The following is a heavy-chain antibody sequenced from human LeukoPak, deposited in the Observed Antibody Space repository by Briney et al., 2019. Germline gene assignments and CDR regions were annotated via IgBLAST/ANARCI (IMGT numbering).Heavy chain of an antibody. CDR1: GFTFSSYS. Sequence: GGSLRLSCAASGFTFSSYSMNWVRQAPGKGLEWVSYISSRSSTIYYADSVRGRFTISRDNAKNSRYLQMKSLRSEDTAVYYCARALRYFDWLSTSPEYNWFDPWGQGTLVTVSS. V-gene: IGHV3-48*01. CDR3: ARALRYFDWLSTSPEYNWFDP. D-gene: IGHD3-9*01. CDR2: ISSRSSTI. J-gene: IGHJ5*02.